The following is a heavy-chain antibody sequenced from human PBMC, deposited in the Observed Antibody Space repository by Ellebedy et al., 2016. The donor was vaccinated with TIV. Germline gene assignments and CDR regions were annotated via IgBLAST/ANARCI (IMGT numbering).Heavy chain of an antibody. CDR1: GGTFSSYA. V-gene: IGHV1-69*13. CDR3: VPYCSSTSCYHSYYYGMDV. Sequence: SVKVSXKASGGTFSSYAISWVRQAPGQGLEWMGGIIPIFGTANYAQKFQGRVTITADESTSTAYMELSSLRSEDTAVYYCVPYCSSTSCYHSYYYGMDVWGQGTTVTVSS. J-gene: IGHJ6*02. D-gene: IGHD2-2*01. CDR2: IIPIFGTA.